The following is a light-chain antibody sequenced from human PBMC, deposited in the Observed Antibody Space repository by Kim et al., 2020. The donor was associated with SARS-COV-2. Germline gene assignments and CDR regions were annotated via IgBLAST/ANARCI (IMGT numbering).Light chain of an antibody. CDR2: DVN. CDR3: SSYTRSSAWV. J-gene: IGLJ3*02. Sequence: GPPLTISCAGSSSDVGGYTYVSWYQQHPGKAPKLMIYDVNKRPSGISNRFSGSKSGNTASLTISGLQAEDEADYYCSSYTRSSAWVFGGGTQLTVL. CDR1: SSDVGGYTY. V-gene: IGLV2-14*03.